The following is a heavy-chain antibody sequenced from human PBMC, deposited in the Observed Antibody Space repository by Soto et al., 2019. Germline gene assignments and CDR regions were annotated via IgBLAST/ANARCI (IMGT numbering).Heavy chain of an antibody. J-gene: IGHJ4*01. CDR1: GGSISGYD. D-gene: IGHD6-13*01. CDR2: IYYSGST. Sequence: SETLSVTCTVAGGSISGYDWSWIRQPPGKGLEWIGYIYYSGSTNYNPSLKSRVTISVDTSKKLVSLKLSSVTAADTALYYCATSPIYRSSWYYFDYWGNGTLVTVSS. CDR3: ATSPIYRSSWYYFDY. V-gene: IGHV4-59*01.